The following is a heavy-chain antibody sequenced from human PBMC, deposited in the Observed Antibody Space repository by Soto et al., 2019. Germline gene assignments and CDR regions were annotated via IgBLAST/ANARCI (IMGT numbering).Heavy chain of an antibody. CDR2: ISGSGGST. CDR1: GFTFSSYA. CDR3: AKDPSTVAGTWYYYYYYMDV. V-gene: IGHV3-23*01. D-gene: IGHD6-19*01. Sequence: GGSLRLSCAASGFTFSSYAMSWVRQAPGKGLEWVSAISGSGGSTYYADSVKGRFTISRDNSKNTLYLQMNSLRAEDTAVYYFAKDPSTVAGTWYYYYYYMDVWGKGTTVTVSS. J-gene: IGHJ6*03.